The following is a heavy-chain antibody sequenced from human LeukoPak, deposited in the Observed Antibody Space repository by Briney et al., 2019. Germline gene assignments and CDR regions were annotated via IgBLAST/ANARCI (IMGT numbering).Heavy chain of an antibody. D-gene: IGHD3-10*01. J-gene: IGHJ4*02. CDR2: MNPNSGNT. V-gene: IGHV1-8*01. CDR3: ARGTYYYGSGSYWRGGY. Sequence: ASVKVSCKASGYTFTSYDMNWVRQATGQGLEWMGWMNPNSGNTNYAQKFQGRVTITRNTAISTAYMELSSLRSDDTAVYYCARGTYYYGSGSYWRGGYWGQGTLVTVSS. CDR1: GYTFTSYD.